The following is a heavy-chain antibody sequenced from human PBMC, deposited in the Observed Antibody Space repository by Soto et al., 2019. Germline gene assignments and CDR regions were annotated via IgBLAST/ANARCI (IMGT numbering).Heavy chain of an antibody. CDR3: AREVGTTSWFDP. D-gene: IGHD1-1*01. V-gene: IGHV4-59*01. CDR1: DGYIISYY. J-gene: IGHJ5*02. CDR2: IYYSGST. Sequence: SVTLSLTCPVADGYIISYYWSWIRQPPGKGLEWIGYIYYSGSTNYNPSLKSRVTISVDTSKNQFSLKLSSVTAADTAVYYCAREVGTTSWFDPWGQGTPVTVSS.